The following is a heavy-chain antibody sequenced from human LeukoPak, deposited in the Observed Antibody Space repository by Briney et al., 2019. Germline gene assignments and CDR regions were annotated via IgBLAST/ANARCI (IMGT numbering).Heavy chain of an antibody. CDR1: GYTFTDYW. J-gene: IGHJ1*01. CDR3: ARPQASRDDPEYFHY. CDR2: IFPGDSDT. Sequence: GESLMISSQGSGYTFTDYWIGWVRQMPGKGLEWMGLIFPGDSDTRYSPSFQGQVTISADKSINTAYLQWSSLKASDTAMYYCARPQASRDDPEYFHYWGQSTLVTVSS. D-gene: IGHD1-1*01. V-gene: IGHV5-51*01.